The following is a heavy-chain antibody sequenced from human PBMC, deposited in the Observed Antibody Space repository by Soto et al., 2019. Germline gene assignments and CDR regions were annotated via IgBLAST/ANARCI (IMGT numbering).Heavy chain of an antibody. CDR1: GFTFSIYS. V-gene: IGHV3-48*02. D-gene: IGHD3-10*01. J-gene: IGHJ6*02. Sequence: GGSLRLSWTASGFTFSIYSINWVRQAPGKGLEWISYISSTSTTIYYADSVKGRFTISRDNAKNSLYLQMNSLRDEETAVYYCARDPGDGMDVWGQGTTVTVSS. CDR2: ISSTSTTI. CDR3: ARDPGDGMDV.